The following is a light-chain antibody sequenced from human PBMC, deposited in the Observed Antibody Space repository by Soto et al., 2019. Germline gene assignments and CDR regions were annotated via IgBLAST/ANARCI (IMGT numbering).Light chain of an antibody. J-gene: IGKJ1*01. V-gene: IGKV2-28*01. Sequence: DIVMTQSPLPLSVTPGEPASISCRSSQSLLHSNGKNYLDWYLQKPGQSPQLLIYFGSDRASGVPARFSGNGSGTDFTLQISRVAAEDVGVYFCMQALQLPWTFGQGTKVEIK. CDR1: QSLLHSNGKNY. CDR3: MQALQLPWT. CDR2: FGS.